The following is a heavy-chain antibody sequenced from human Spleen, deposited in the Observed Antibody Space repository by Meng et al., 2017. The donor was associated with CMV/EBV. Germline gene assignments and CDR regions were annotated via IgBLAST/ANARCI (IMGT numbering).Heavy chain of an antibody. CDR2: MNPSGGST. J-gene: IGHJ4*02. CDR1: GYTFTSYY. V-gene: IGHV1-46*01. D-gene: IGHD2-2*01. CDR3: ARAPGSSLDY. Sequence: QVQLVQSGAEVKKPGASVKVSCKASGYTFTSYYMHWVRQAPGQGLEWMGLMNPSGGSTSYAQKFQGRVNMTRDTSTSTVYMELSSLRSEDTAVYYCARAPGSSLDYWGQGTLVTVSS.